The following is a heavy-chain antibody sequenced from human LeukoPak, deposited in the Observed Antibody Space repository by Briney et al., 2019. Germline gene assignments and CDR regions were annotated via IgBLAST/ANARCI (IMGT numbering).Heavy chain of an antibody. J-gene: IGHJ4*02. Sequence: GGSLRLSCAASGFTFSSYGMHRVRQAPGKGLEWVAVIWYDGSNKYYADSVKGRFTISRDNSKNTLYLQMNSLRAEDTAVYYCARASYYYGSGSYQAFDYWGQGTLVTVSS. CDR1: GFTFSSYG. CDR3: ARASYYYGSGSYQAFDY. V-gene: IGHV3-33*01. CDR2: IWYDGSNK. D-gene: IGHD3-10*01.